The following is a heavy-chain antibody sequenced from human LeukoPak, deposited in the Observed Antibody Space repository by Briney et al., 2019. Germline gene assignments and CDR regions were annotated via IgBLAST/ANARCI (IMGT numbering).Heavy chain of an antibody. CDR3: ARGSESGGDIPPYYFDY. D-gene: IGHD2-21*02. Sequence: PSETLSLTCAVYGGSFSGCYWSWIRQPPGKGLEWIGEINHSGSTNYNPSFKSRVTISVDTSKNQFSLKLSSVTAADTAVYYCARGSESGGDIPPYYFDYWGQGTLVTVSS. CDR2: INHSGST. CDR1: GGSFSGCY. V-gene: IGHV4-34*01. J-gene: IGHJ4*02.